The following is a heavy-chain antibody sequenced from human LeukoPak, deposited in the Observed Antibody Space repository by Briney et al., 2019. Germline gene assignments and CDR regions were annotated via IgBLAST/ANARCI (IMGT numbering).Heavy chain of an antibody. V-gene: IGHV3-23*01. CDR3: ARVHYGSGSLHYYYYYMDV. CDR2: ISGSGGST. D-gene: IGHD3-10*01. CDR1: GFTFSSYG. Sequence: PGGSLRLSCAASGFTFSSYGMSWVRQAPGKGLEWVSAISGSGGSTYYADSVKGRFTISRDNSKNTLYLQMNSLRAEDTAVYYCARVHYGSGSLHYYYYYMDVWGKGTTVTISS. J-gene: IGHJ6*03.